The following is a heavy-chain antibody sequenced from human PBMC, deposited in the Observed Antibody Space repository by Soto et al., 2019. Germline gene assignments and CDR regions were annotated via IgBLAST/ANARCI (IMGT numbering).Heavy chain of an antibody. CDR2: IKQDGSEK. D-gene: IGHD5-18*01. CDR1: GFTFSSYW. CDR3: ARDLDTAMVYYYYCGMDV. V-gene: IGHV3-7*03. Sequence: GGSLRLSCAASGFTFSSYWMSWVRQAPGKGLEWVANIKQDGSEKYYVDSVKGRFTISRDNAKNSLYLQMNSLRAEDTAVYYCARDLDTAMVYYYYCGMDVWGQGTTVTVSS. J-gene: IGHJ6*02.